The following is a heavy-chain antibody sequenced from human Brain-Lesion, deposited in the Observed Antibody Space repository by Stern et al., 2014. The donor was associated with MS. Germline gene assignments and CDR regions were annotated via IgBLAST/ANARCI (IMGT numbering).Heavy chain of an antibody. D-gene: IGHD6-13*01. J-gene: IGHJ4*02. Sequence: VQLVESGPGLVKPSGTLSLTCAVSGGSISSSNWWSWVRQSPGKGLEWIGESDPSGSTIYNPSLKSRVTVSVDKSKNRFSLNLRSVTAADTAVYFCARFTASRPHVFDSWGQGTLVTVSS. V-gene: IGHV4-4*02. CDR2: SDPSGST. CDR1: GGSISSSNW. CDR3: ARFTASRPHVFDS.